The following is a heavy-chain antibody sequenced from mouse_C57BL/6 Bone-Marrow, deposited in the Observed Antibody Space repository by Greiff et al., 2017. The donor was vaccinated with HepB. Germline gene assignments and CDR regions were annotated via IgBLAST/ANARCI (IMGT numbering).Heavy chain of an antibody. D-gene: IGHD4-1*02. CDR2: ISSGSSTI. V-gene: IGHV5-17*01. Sequence: EVQVVESGGGLVKPGGSLKLSCAASGFTFSDYGMHWVRQAPEKGLEWVAYISSGSSTIYYADTVKGRFTISRDNAKNTLFLQMTSLRSEDTAMYYCARFPTGGGAYWGQGTLVTVSA. J-gene: IGHJ3*01. CDR3: ARFPTGGGAY. CDR1: GFTFSDYG.